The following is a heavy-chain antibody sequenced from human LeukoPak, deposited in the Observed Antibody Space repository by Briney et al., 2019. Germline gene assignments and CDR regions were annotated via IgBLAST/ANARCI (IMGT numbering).Heavy chain of an antibody. CDR3: ARHVASSTWSTFDY. CDR1: GYSFTSLW. Sequence: VESLKISCKGSGYSFTSLWIGLVRQTPEEGLECMGIIYPGDSQIKYSSSFQGQVTISVDKSISTAYLQWSSLKASDTAIYYCARHVASSTWSTFDYWGQGTPVTVSS. CDR2: IYPGDSQI. D-gene: IGHD6-13*01. V-gene: IGHV5-51*01. J-gene: IGHJ4*02.